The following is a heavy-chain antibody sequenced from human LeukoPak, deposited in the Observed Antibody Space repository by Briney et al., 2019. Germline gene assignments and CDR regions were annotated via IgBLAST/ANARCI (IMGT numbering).Heavy chain of an antibody. Sequence: LGEALKTPLKSSGYRLPSFWLGWVRPVPGKGPEWRGIIYPGDSDNRYSPSFQGQVTISADKSISTAYLQWSSLKASDTAMYYCARPSPDSDAFDIWDQGTMVTVSS. V-gene: IGHV5-51*01. CDR3: ARPSPDSDAFDI. CDR2: IYPGDSDN. J-gene: IGHJ3*02. D-gene: IGHD2-15*01. CDR1: GYRLPSFW.